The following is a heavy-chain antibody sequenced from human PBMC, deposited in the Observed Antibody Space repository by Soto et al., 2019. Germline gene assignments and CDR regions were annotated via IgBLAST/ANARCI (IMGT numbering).Heavy chain of an antibody. V-gene: IGHV3-23*01. CDR3: AKDADIVVVPAPPAFDI. CDR2: ISGSGGSA. D-gene: IGHD2-2*01. CDR1: GFTFSSCA. Sequence: PGGSLRLSCAASGFTFSSCAMNWVRQAPEKGLEWVSTISGSGGSAYYADSVKGRFTISKDNSKNTLYLQMNSLRAEDTAVYYCAKDADIVVVPAPPAFDIWGQGTMVTVS. J-gene: IGHJ3*02.